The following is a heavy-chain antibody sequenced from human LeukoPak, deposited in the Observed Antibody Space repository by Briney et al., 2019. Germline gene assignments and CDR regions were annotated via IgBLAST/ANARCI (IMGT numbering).Heavy chain of an antibody. Sequence: SETLSLTCTVSGGSISSYYWSWIRQPPGKGLEWIGYIYYSGNTNYNPSLKSRVTISVDTSKNQFSLKLSSVTAADTAVYCCARAGGGYDLRSAVNWFDPWGQGTLVTVSS. J-gene: IGHJ5*02. CDR2: IYYSGNT. D-gene: IGHD5-12*01. CDR1: GGSISSYY. V-gene: IGHV4-59*01. CDR3: ARAGGGYDLRSAVNWFDP.